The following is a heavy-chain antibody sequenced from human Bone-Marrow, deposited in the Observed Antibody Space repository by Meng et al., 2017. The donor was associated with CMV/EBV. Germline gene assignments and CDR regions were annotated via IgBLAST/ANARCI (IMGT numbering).Heavy chain of an antibody. CDR2: INQDGSDK. J-gene: IGHJ4*02. CDR1: GFTFNSYW. Sequence: GESLKISCAASGFTFNSYWMSWVRQAPGKGLEWVGSINQDGSDKYYVDSVKGRFTISRDNAKTSLYLQMNNLRAEDTAIYFCVRHDFSGAVWYSGDSWGQGTLVTVSS. D-gene: IGHD2-15*01. V-gene: IGHV3-7*03. CDR3: VRHDFSGAVWYSGDS.